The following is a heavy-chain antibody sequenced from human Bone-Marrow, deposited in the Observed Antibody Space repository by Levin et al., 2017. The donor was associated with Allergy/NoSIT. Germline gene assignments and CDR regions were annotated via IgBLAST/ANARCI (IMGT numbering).Heavy chain of an antibody. Sequence: GESLKISCAASGFTFSNAWMSWVRQAPGKGLEWVGRIKSKTDGGTTDYAAPVKGRFTISRDDSKNTLYLQMNSLKTEDTAVYYCTTDHRSTKNNGYYYYYGMDVWGQGTTVTVSS. D-gene: IGHD2-2*01. CDR2: IKSKTDGGTT. CDR3: TTDHRSTKNNGYYYYYGMDV. CDR1: GFTFSNAW. V-gene: IGHV3-15*01. J-gene: IGHJ6*02.